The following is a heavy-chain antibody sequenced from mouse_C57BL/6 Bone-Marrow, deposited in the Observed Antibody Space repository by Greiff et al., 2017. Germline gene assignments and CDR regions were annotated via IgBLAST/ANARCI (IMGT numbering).Heavy chain of an antibody. CDR3: AGLYKGTGNAMDF. V-gene: IGHV1-42*01. D-gene: IGHD1-3*01. J-gene: IGHJ4*01. CDR1: GYSFTGYY. CDR2: INPSTGGT. Sequence: EVKLMESGPELVKPGASVKISCKASGYSFTGYYMNWVKQRPEKSLEWIGEINPSTGGTNYNQKFKAKATLTVDKSSSTAYMQLKSLTSEDSAVYYCAGLYKGTGNAMDFGGQGTSVTVSS.